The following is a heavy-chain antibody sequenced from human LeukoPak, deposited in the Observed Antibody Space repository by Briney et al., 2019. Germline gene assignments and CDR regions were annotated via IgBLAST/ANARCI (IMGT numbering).Heavy chain of an antibody. V-gene: IGHV4-38-2*02. CDR2: IYHSGST. CDR1: GYSISSGYY. CDR3: ARAVAGTSWVDY. J-gene: IGHJ4*02. D-gene: IGHD6-19*01. Sequence: SETLSLTCTVSGYSISSGYYWGWIRQPPGKGLEWIGSIYHSGSTYYNPSLKSRVTISVDTSKNQFSLKLSSVTAADTAVYYCARAVAGTSWVDYWGQGTLVTVSS.